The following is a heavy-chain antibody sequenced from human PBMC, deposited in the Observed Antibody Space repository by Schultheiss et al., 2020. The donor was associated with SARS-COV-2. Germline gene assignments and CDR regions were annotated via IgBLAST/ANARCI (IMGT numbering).Heavy chain of an antibody. J-gene: IGHJ4*02. Sequence: GGSLRLSCAASGFNISPYPMHWVRQAPGKGLEWVAVVSFDGTSENYADSVKGRFTISRDNAKNTLYLEMKSLRPDDTAVYYCARGPPLYFYSWGQGTLVTVSS. CDR2: VSFDGTSE. V-gene: IGHV3-30-3*01. CDR1: GFNISPYP. CDR3: ARGPPLYFYS. D-gene: IGHD3-3*01.